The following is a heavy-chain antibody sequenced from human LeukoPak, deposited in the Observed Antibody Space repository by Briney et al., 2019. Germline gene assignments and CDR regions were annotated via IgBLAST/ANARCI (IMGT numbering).Heavy chain of an antibody. CDR1: GFTFSSYA. CDR3: ARVSTTTRATVTYGATAYFDY. V-gene: IGHV3-30*04. J-gene: IGHJ4*02. Sequence: GGSLRLSCAASGFTFSSYAMHWVRQAPGKGLKWVAVISYDGSNKYYADSVKGRFTISRDNSKNTLYLQMNSLRAEDTAVYYCARVSTTTRATVTYGATAYFDYWGQGTLVTVSS. D-gene: IGHD4-17*01. CDR2: ISYDGSNK.